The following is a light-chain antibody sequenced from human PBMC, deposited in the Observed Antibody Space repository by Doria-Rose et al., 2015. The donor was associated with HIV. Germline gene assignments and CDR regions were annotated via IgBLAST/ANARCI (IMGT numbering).Light chain of an antibody. CDR3: HQYGTSWT. Sequence: EIVLTQSPGTLSLSPGERATLSCRASQSFSSTYLAWYPREPGQAPSLLIYDESTRATGIPGRFSASGSGTDFTLTINRLEPEEFALYYCHQYGTSWTFGQGTKVE. V-gene: IGKV3-20*01. CDR2: DES. J-gene: IGKJ1*01. CDR1: QSFSSTY.